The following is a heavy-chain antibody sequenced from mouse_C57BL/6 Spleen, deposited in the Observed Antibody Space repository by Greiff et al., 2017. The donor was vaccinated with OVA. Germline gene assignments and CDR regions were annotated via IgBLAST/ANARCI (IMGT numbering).Heavy chain of an antibody. Sequence: VQLQQSGPELVKPGASVKISCKASGYAFSSSWMNWVKQRPGKGLEWIGRIYPGDGDTNYNGKFKGKATLTADKSSSTAYMQLSSLTSEDSAVYFCASRIYYDYDGGFAYWGQGTLVTVSA. D-gene: IGHD2-4*01. V-gene: IGHV1-82*01. CDR1: GYAFSSSW. CDR2: IYPGDGDT. J-gene: IGHJ3*01. CDR3: ASRIYYDYDGGFAY.